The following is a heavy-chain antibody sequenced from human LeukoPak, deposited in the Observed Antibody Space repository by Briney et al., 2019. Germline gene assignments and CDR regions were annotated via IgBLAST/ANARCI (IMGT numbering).Heavy chain of an antibody. J-gene: IGHJ4*02. Sequence: QTGGSLRLSCAASGFRFSDFTMTWVRQAPGKGPEWVSAIGGRGGSTYYADSLGGRFTISRDDSKNTLYLQMNSLRAEDTAVYYCAKVLRDTMIVVVPLGFDYWGQGTLVTVSS. V-gene: IGHV3-23*01. D-gene: IGHD3-22*01. CDR3: AKVLRDTMIVVVPLGFDY. CDR2: IGGRGGST. CDR1: GFRFSDFT.